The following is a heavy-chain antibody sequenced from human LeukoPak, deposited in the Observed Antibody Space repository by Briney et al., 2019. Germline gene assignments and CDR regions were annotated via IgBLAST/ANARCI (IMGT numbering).Heavy chain of an antibody. CDR3: ARQIARYYYDSSGGKGAFDI. J-gene: IGHJ3*02. V-gene: IGHV5-51*01. CDR1: GYNFTPYW. Sequence: GESLKISCKASGYNFTPYWIGWVRQMPGKGLEWTGNIYPGDSDTRYSPSFQGQVTISADKSISTAYLQWSSLEASDTAMYYCARQIARYYYDSSGGKGAFDIWGQGTMVTVSS. D-gene: IGHD3-22*01. CDR2: IYPGDSDT.